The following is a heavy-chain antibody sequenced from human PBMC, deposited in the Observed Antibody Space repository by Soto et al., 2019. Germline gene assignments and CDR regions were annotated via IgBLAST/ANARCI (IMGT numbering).Heavy chain of an antibody. Sequence: QITLKESGPTLVKPTQTLTLTCAFSGFSLSSSEVGVGWIRQPPGKALEWLALIYWNDDKRYSTSLKNRLTITKDASKNQVVLTMTNMDPVDTATYYCAHCREEQWLVSFDYWGKGTLVTVSS. CDR3: AHCREEQWLVSFDY. CDR2: IYWNDDK. V-gene: IGHV2-5*01. CDR1: GFSLSSSEVG. J-gene: IGHJ4*02. D-gene: IGHD6-19*01.